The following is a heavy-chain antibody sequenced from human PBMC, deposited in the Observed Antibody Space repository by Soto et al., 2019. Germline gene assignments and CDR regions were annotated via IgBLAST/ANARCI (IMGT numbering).Heavy chain of an antibody. CDR3: ARLLEQCGPPFVD. D-gene: IGHD6-19*01. CDR2: SIPILGIA. J-gene: IGHJ4*02. Sequence: ASVKVSCKASGGTFTRYTISWVRQAPGQGLEWMGRSIPILGIANYAQKFRGRVTITADKSTSTAYMELSSLRSEDTAVYYCARLLEQCGPPFVDWGQGTLVTVSS. V-gene: IGHV1-69*02. CDR1: GGTFTRYT.